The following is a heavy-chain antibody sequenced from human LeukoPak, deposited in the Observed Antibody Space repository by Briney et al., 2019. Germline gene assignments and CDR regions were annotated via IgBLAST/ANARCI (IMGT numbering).Heavy chain of an antibody. V-gene: IGHV1-2*02. CDR3: ARAASLYYDSSGYYSGGDY. D-gene: IGHD3-22*01. J-gene: IGHJ4*02. CDR2: INPNSGGT. Sequence: ASVKVSCKASGYTFTGYYMHGVRQAPGQGLEWMGWINPNSGGTNYAQKFQGRVTMTRDTSISTAYMELSRLRSDDTAVYYCARAASLYYDSSGYYSGGDYWGQGTLVTVSS. CDR1: GYTFTGYY.